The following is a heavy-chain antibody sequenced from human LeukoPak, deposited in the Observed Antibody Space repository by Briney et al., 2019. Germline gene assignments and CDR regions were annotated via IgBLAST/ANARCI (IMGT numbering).Heavy chain of an antibody. CDR2: ISGSGDST. D-gene: IGHD1-26*01. V-gene: IGHV3-23*01. CDR3: AKDLLGSTTRDY. CDR1: GFTLSDHY. J-gene: IGHJ4*02. Sequence: PGGSLRLSCAASGFTLSDHYMEWVRQAPGKGLEWVSVISGSGDSTYYADSVKGRFTISRDNSKNTLYLQMNSLRAEDTAIYYCAKDLLGSTTRDYWGQGTLVTVSS.